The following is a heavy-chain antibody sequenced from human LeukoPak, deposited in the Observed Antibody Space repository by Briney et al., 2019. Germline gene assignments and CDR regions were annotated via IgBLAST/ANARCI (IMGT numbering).Heavy chain of an antibody. V-gene: IGHV2-5*01. CDR1: GFSLSSPGVG. CDR2: VYWNDAK. D-gene: IGHD5-18*01. Sequence: SGPTLVNPTRTLTLTCTCSGFSLSSPGVGVGWIRQPPGKALEWLALVYWNDAKRYSPSLRSRLTITKDSTQKQVVLTMTKMDPVDTATYYCAQKDADTTMVPHYWGQGILVTVSS. CDR3: AQKDADTTMVPHY. J-gene: IGHJ4*02.